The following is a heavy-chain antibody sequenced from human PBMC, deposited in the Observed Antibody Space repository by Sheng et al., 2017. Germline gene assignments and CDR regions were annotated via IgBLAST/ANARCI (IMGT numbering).Heavy chain of an antibody. Sequence: EVQLVESGGGLVKPGGSLRLSCAASGFTFSSYSMNWVRQAPGKGLEWVSSISSSSSYIYYADSVKGRFTISRDNAKNSLYLQMNSLRAEDTAVYYCARKSWENNWFDPWGQGTLVTVSS. CDR3: ARKSWENNWFDP. CDR2: ISSSSSYI. J-gene: IGHJ5*02. D-gene: IGHD1-26*01. CDR1: GFTFSSYS. V-gene: IGHV3-21*01.